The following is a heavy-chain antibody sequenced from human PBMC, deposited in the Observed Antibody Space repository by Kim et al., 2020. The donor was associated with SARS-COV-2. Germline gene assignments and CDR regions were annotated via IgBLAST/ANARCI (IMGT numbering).Heavy chain of an antibody. Sequence: YGQKFQGRVTMTRDTSTSAVYMRLSSLRSEDTAVYYCASPFSGSYYGFDYWGQGTLVTVSS. CDR3: ASPFSGSYYGFDY. D-gene: IGHD1-26*01. J-gene: IGHJ4*02. V-gene: IGHV1-46*01.